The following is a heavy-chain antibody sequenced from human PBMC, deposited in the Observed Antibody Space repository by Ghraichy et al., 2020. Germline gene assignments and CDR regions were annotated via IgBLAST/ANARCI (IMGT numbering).Heavy chain of an antibody. Sequence: LSLTCAASEFTFSSYWMHWVRQAPGKGLVWVSRINSDGSSTKYADSVKGRFTISRDNAKNTLYLQMNSLRPEDTAMYYCASNYGGTPQIHNLLGYWGQGTLVTVSS. V-gene: IGHV3-74*01. CDR3: ASNYGGTPQIHNLLGY. J-gene: IGHJ4*02. CDR1: EFTFSSYW. D-gene: IGHD3-10*01. CDR2: INSDGSST.